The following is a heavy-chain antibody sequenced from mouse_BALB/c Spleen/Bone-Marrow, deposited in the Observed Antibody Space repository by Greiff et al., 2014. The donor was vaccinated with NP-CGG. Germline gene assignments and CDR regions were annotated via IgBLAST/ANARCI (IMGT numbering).Heavy chain of an antibody. CDR1: DSEVFPITY. CDR2: ILPSIGRT. D-gene: IGHD1-1*01. J-gene: IGHJ2*01. V-gene: IGHV15-2*02. Sequence: QVQLQQSGSELRSPGSSVKLSCKDFDSEVFPITYMSWVRQKPGHGFEWIGDILPSIGRTIYGQNFADKATLDADTMSNTAYLELNGLTSEDSAIYYCARLYGNTFDYWGQGTTLTVSS. CDR3: ARLYGNTFDY.